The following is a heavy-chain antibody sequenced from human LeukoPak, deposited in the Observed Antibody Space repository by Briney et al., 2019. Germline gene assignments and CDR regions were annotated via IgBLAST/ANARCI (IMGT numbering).Heavy chain of an antibody. CDR3: AREKDEEQQLGWSYYYMDV. Sequence: SETLSLTCTVSGGSISSGSYYWSWIRQPAGKGLEWIGRIYTSGSTNYNPSLKSRVTISVDTSKNQFSLKLSSVTAADTAVYYCAREKDEEQQLGWSYYYMDVWGKGTTVTVSS. J-gene: IGHJ6*03. CDR2: IYTSGST. V-gene: IGHV4-61*02. D-gene: IGHD6-13*01. CDR1: GGSISSGSYY.